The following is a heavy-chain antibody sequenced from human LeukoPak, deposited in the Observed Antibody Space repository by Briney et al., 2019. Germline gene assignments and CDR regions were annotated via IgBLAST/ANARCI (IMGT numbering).Heavy chain of an antibody. D-gene: IGHD3-10*01. Sequence: ASVKVSCKASGGTFGSYAISWVRQAPGQGLEWMGGIIPIFGTANYAQKFQGRVTITTDESTSTAYMELSSLRSEDTAVYYCARTTMVRGVTSYYMDVWGKGTTVTVSS. V-gene: IGHV1-69*05. CDR1: GGTFGSYA. CDR3: ARTTMVRGVTSYYMDV. J-gene: IGHJ6*03. CDR2: IIPIFGTA.